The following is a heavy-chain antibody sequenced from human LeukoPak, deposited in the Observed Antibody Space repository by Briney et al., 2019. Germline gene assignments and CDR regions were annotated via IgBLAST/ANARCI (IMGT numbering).Heavy chain of an antibody. V-gene: IGHV3-20*04. Sequence: GGSLRLSCAASGFSFNDYGMSWVRQAPGQGPEWVSGITWNGGSTDYAASVKGRFTISRDNAKNSLYLQMNSLRAEDTAVYYCARDLSSKLDARGAFDIWGQGTMVTVSS. CDR3: ARDLSSKLDARGAFDI. CDR1: GFSFNDYG. J-gene: IGHJ3*02. D-gene: IGHD1-1*01. CDR2: ITWNGGST.